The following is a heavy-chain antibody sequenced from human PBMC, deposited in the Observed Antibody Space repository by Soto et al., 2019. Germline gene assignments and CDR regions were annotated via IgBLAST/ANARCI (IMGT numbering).Heavy chain of an antibody. CDR2: IYRSGST. Sequence: SETLSLTCAVSGGSFTSNNWWTWVRQPPGQGLEWIGEIYRSGSTNYNPSLKSRVTISLDKSENQFSLKVTSLTAADTAVYYCASRDPGTSVDYWGQGTLVTVSS. CDR3: ASRDPGTSVDY. D-gene: IGHD1-7*01. CDR1: GGSFTSNNW. J-gene: IGHJ4*02. V-gene: IGHV4-4*02.